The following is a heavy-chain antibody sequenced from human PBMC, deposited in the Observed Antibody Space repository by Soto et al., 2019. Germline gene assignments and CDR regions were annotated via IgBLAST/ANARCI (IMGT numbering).Heavy chain of an antibody. CDR2: IYYSGST. J-gene: IGHJ6*03. CDR1: GGSISSYY. Sequence: SETLSLTCTVSGGSISSYYWSWIRQPPGKGLEWIGYIYYSGSTNYNPSLKSRVTISVDTSKNQFSLKLSSVTAADTAVYYCARDRKDYYYYMDVWGKGTTVTVSS. V-gene: IGHV4-59*01. CDR3: ARDRKDYYYYMDV.